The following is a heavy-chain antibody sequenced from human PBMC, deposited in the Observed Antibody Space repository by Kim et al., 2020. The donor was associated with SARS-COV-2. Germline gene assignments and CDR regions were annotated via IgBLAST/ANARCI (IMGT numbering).Heavy chain of an antibody. CDR1: GFTFSRYW. Sequence: GGSLRLSCAASGFTFSRYWMSWVRQAPGKGLEWVANIKQDGSEKDYVDSVKGRFTISRDNAKNSLYLQMNSLRAEDTAVYYCARVVRGYSGYEWECHFDYWGQGTLVTVSS. J-gene: IGHJ4*02. D-gene: IGHD5-12*01. CDR2: IKQDGSEK. V-gene: IGHV3-7*01. CDR3: ARVVRGYSGYEWECHFDY.